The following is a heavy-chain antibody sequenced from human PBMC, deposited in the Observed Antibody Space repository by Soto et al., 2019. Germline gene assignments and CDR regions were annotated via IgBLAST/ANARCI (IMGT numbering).Heavy chain of an antibody. CDR3: ARQAAPYNWFDP. V-gene: IGHV5-51*01. CDR2: IYPGDSET. J-gene: IGHJ5*02. D-gene: IGHD6-13*01. CDR1: GYNFAAYS. Sequence: GESLKISCKGSGYNFAAYSIGWVRQMPGKGLEWMGLIYPGDSETRYSPSFQGQVTISADKSISIAYLQWSSLKASDTAMYYCARQAAPYNWFDPWGQGTLVTVSS.